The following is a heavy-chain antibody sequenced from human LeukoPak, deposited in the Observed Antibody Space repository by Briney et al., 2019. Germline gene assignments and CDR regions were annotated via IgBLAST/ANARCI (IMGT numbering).Heavy chain of an antibody. Sequence: PGGSLRLSCAASGFTFSSYAMHWVRQAPGKGLEGVEVIYYDGSNKYYADYVKGRFTISRDNSKNTLYLQMNSLRAEDTAVYYCARAILTGIQLSPWDYGMDVWGQGTTVTVSS. D-gene: IGHD5-18*01. CDR3: ARAILTGIQLSPWDYGMDV. CDR2: IYYDGSNK. V-gene: IGHV3-30-3*01. J-gene: IGHJ6*02. CDR1: GFTFSSYA.